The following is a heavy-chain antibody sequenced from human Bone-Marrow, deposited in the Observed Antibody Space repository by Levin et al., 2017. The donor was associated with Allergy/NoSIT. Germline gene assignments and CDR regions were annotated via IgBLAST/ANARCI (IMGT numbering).Heavy chain of an antibody. D-gene: IGHD2-15*01. V-gene: IGHV3-23*01. J-gene: IGHJ4*02. CDR3: AKDLARGGGSCFDS. CDR1: GFTFSNYA. Sequence: GESLKISCAASGFTFSNYAMTWVRQAPGKGLEWVSGISGGGSTYYGDSVKGRFTISRDNSKNTLDLQMNSLTAEDTAIYYCAKDLARGGGSCFDSWGQGNLVIVSS. CDR2: ISGGGST.